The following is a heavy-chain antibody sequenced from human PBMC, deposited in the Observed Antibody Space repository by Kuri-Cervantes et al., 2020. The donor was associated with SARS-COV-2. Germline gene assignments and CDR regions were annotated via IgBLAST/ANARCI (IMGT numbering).Heavy chain of an antibody. J-gene: IGHJ3*02. CDR1: GYTFTGYY. Sequence: ASVKVSCKASGYTFTGYYMHWVRQAPGQGLEWMGWINPNSGGTNYAQKFQGCVTMTRDTSISTVYMELSRLRSDDTAVYYCARSTPFRRIVVISQWGAFDIWGQGTMVTVSS. CDR2: INPNSGGT. V-gene: IGHV1-2*04. D-gene: IGHD3-22*01. CDR3: ARSTPFRRIVVISQWGAFDI.